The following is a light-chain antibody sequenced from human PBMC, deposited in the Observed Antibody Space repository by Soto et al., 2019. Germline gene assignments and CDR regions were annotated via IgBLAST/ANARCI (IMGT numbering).Light chain of an antibody. CDR2: AAS. J-gene: IGKJ1*01. CDR3: LQDYGYPRT. CDR1: QGIRND. Sequence: AIQMTQSPSSLSASVGDRVTITCRASQGIRNDLAWYQQKPGQAPKLLLYAASSLQGGVPSRFSGSGSGTDFTLTISSLQTEDFATYYCLQDYGYPRTLGQGTKVEIK. V-gene: IGKV1-6*01.